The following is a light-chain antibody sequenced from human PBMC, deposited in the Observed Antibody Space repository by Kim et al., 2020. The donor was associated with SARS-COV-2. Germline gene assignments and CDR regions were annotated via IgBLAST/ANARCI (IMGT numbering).Light chain of an antibody. Sequence: QSALTQPRSVSGSPGQSVTISCTGTSSDVGAYNSVAWYQQHPGEAPKVLIYDVFKRPSGVPDRFSGSKSGNTASLTISGLQADDEAEYYCSSYAGEYTVIFGGGTQLTVL. CDR2: DVF. CDR1: SSDVGAYNS. J-gene: IGLJ2*01. V-gene: IGLV2-11*01. CDR3: SSYAGEYTVI.